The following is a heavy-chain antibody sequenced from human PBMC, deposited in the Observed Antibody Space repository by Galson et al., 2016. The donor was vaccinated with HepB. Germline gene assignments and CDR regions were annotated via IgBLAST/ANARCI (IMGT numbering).Heavy chain of an antibody. D-gene: IGHD1/OR15-1a*01. CDR1: GDSITKTTYY. J-gene: IGHJ5*02. CDR2: IYSGGST. Sequence: SETLSLTCSVSGDSITKTTYYWGWIRQPPGKGLGWIGTIYSGGSTYYKSSLKGRITISADTPKNQFSLRLRSVTAADTAVYYCARERGDFNNGAFGWFDAWGQGTLVTVSS. V-gene: IGHV4-39*07. CDR3: ARERGDFNNGAFGWFDA.